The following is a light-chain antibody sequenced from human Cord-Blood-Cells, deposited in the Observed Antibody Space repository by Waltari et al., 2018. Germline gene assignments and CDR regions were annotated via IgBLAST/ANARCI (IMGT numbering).Light chain of an antibody. CDR2: EAS. Sequence: QSALTQPASVSGSPGQSTPISCTGTSSDVGSYNLVSWYQQHPGKAPKLMIYEASKRPSGVSNRFSGSKSGNTASLTISGLQAEDESDYYCCSYAGSSTYVFGTGTNVTVL. V-gene: IGLV2-23*01. J-gene: IGLJ1*01. CDR3: CSYAGSSTYV. CDR1: SSDVGSYNL.